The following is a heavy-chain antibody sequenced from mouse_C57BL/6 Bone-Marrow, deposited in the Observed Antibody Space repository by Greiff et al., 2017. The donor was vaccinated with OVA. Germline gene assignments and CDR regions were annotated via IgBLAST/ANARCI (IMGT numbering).Heavy chain of an antibody. CDR3: ARYLFAY. V-gene: IGHV5-17*01. CDR1: GFTFSDYG. Sequence: DVMLVESGGGLVKPGGSLKLSCAASGFTFSDYGMHWVRQAPEKGLEWVAYISSGSSTINYADTVKGRFTISRDNAKSTLFLQMTSLRSEDTAMYYCARYLFAYWGQGTLVTVSA. CDR2: ISSGSSTI. J-gene: IGHJ3*01.